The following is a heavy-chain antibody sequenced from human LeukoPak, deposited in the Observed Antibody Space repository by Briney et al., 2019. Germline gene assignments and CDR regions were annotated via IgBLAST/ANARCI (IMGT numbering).Heavy chain of an antibody. D-gene: IGHD3-10*01. CDR1: GYSFTSYW. CDR2: IYPGDSDT. CDR3: ARSGVTYYYGSGSYSGFDY. J-gene: IGHJ4*02. V-gene: IGHV5-51*01. Sequence: GESLKISCKGSGYSFTSYWIDWVRQMPGKGLEWMGIIYPGDSDTRYSPSFQGQVTISADKSISTAYLQWSSLKASDTAMYYCARSGVTYYYGSGSYSGFDYWGQGTLVTVSS.